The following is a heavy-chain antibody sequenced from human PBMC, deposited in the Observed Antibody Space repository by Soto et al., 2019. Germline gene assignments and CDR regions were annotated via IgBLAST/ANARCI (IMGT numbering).Heavy chain of an antibody. CDR3: ASYYYDSCGYYYVPGVY. D-gene: IGHD3-22*01. J-gene: IGHJ4*02. V-gene: IGHV4-39*01. CDR1: GCSISISSYY. CDR2: IYYSGST. Sequence: SETLSLTCTVSGCSISISSYYRRWIRQPPGKGLEWIGSIYYSGSTYYNPSLKSRVTISVDTSKNQFSLKLSSVTAADTAVYYCASYYYDSCGYYYVPGVYWGQG.